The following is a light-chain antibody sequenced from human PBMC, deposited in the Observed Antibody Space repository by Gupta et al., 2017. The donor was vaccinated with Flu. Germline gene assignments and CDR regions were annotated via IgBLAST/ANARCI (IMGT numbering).Light chain of an antibody. CDR1: ALPKQY. Sequence: SYELTQPLSVSVSPGQTATITCSGDALPKQYAYWYQQTPGQAPVLLIYKDTERPSGIPERFSSSASGTTVTLTFSGVQADDEADYYCQSADRTGTSWVFGGGTKLTVL. CDR2: KDT. J-gene: IGLJ3*02. V-gene: IGLV3-25*02. CDR3: QSADRTGTSWV.